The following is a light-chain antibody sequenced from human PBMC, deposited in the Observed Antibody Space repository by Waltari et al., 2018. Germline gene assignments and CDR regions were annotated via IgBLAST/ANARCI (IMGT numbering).Light chain of an antibody. CDR3: QQYFVFPYT. V-gene: IGKV1-NL1*01. J-gene: IGKJ2*01. CDR1: QGILNS. Sequence: DIQMTQSPSSLSASVGDTVTITCRTSQGILNSLAWYQQKSGKAPKVLLSTASRLQSWVPSRFSGSGSGTLYTLTISGLQPEDFATYYCQQYFVFPYTFGQGTKLEI. CDR2: TAS.